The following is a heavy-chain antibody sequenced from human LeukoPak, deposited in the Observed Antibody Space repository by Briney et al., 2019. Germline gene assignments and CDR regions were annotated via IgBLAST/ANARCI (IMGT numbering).Heavy chain of an antibody. Sequence: SETLSLTCTVSGGSISSYYWSWIRQPPGKGLEWIGYIYYSGSTNYNPSLKSRVTISVDTSKNQFSLKLGSVAAADTAVYYCARGSNHDSRTAFDIWGQGTMVTVSS. CDR2: IYYSGST. D-gene: IGHD3-22*01. V-gene: IGHV4-59*01. J-gene: IGHJ3*02. CDR3: ARGSNHDSRTAFDI. CDR1: GGSISSYY.